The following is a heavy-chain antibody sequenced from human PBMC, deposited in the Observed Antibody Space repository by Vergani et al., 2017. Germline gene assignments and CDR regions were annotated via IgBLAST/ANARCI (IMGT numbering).Heavy chain of an antibody. CDR1: GFTFSTYA. Sequence: EVQLLESGGSLKQPGGSVRLSCAASGFTFSTYAMHWVRQAPGKGLEWVSALTGGGGSTYYADSFKGRFIISRDNSRDTLYLQMNSLRPEDTATYYCVKVAGSYENFFNSWGQGSWVTVSS. V-gene: IGHV3-23*01. J-gene: IGHJ4*02. CDR2: LTGGGGST. CDR3: VKVAGSYENFFNS. D-gene: IGHD1-26*01.